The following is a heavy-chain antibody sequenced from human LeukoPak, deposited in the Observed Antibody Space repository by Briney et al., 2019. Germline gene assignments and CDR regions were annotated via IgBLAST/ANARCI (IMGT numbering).Heavy chain of an antibody. J-gene: IGHJ4*02. V-gene: IGHV3-7*04. CDR1: GFPFSIYW. D-gene: IGHD5-24*01. CDR3: TRVGYIDEGIDY. CDR2: IKQDGSKK. Sequence: GGSLSLSFVASGFPFSIYWMTWVRPAPGQGLEWVANIKQDGSKKSYLDSVKGRFTISRDNAKNSLYLQMNSLRAEDTAIYYCTRVGYIDEGIDYWGQGTLVSVSS.